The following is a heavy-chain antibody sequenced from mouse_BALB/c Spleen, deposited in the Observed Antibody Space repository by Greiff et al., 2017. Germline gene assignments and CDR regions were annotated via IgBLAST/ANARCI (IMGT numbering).Heavy chain of an antibody. D-gene: IGHD2-4*01. CDR1: GYTFTDYW. CDR3: SREDYDVYDMDY. Sequence: VQLQQPGAELVMPGASVKMSCTASGYTFTDYWMHWVKQRPGQGLEWIGAIDTSDSYTSYNQKFKGKATLTVDESSSTSYMQLSNLTTEDSAVLYYSREDYDVYDMDYWGQGTSVTVSS. CDR2: IDTSDSYT. J-gene: IGHJ4*01. V-gene: IGHV1-69*01.